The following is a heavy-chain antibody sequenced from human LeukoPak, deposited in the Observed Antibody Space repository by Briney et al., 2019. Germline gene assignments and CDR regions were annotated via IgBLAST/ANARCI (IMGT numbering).Heavy chain of an antibody. CDR3: ARGPFWSGYYDD. V-gene: IGHV3-33*01. D-gene: IGHD3-3*01. CDR1: GFTFSSYG. J-gene: IGHJ4*02. Sequence: GGSLRLSCAASGFTFSSYGMHWVRQAPGKGLEWVAVIWYDGSNKYYADSVKGRFTISRDNAKKSLYLQMNSLRAEDTAVYYCARGPFWSGYYDDWGQGALVTVSS. CDR2: IWYDGSNK.